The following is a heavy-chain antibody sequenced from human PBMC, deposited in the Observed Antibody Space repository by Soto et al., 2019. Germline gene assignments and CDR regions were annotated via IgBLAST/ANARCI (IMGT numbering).Heavy chain of an antibody. CDR2: IYPGDSDT. D-gene: IGHD3-10*01. V-gene: IGHV5-51*07. CDR1: VYYLTNYW. CDR3: ARVRSPYNFDY. Sequence: VKISGEGRVYYLTNYWSGWVHQMPGEGLEWVAIIYPGDSDTRYSPSFQGQVTISTDKSISTAYLLWSSLKASDTAMYYCARVRSPYNFDYWGQGTLVTVSS. J-gene: IGHJ4*02.